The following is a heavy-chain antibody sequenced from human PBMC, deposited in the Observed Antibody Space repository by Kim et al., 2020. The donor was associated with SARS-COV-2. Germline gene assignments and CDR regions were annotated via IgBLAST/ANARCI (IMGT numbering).Heavy chain of an antibody. CDR3: ARGQGELRFLEWLFLFDP. J-gene: IGHJ5*02. CDR1: GFTFSSYS. Sequence: GGSLRLSCAASGFTFSSYSMNWVRQAPGKGLEWVSSISSSSSYIYYADSVKGRFTISRDNAKNSLYLQMNSLRAEDTAVYYCARGQGELRFLEWLFLFDPWGQGTLVTVSS. D-gene: IGHD3-3*01. CDR2: ISSSSSYI. V-gene: IGHV3-21*01.